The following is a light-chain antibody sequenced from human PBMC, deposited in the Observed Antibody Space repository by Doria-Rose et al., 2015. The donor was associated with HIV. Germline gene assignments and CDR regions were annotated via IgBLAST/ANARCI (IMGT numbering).Light chain of an antibody. CDR2: DGS. V-gene: IGKV3-20*01. CDR3: HQYGATWT. Sequence: EIVLTQSPGTLSLSPGERATLSCRASQSFSSTYLAWYQQKPGQAPSLLIYDGSTRATDIPDRFSASGSWTDFTHTSNRLEPEDFALYYCHQYGATWTFGQGTKVEI. J-gene: IGKJ1*01. CDR1: QSFSSTY.